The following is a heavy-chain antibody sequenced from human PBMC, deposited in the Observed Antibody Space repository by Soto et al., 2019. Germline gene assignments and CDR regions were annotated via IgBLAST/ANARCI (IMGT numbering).Heavy chain of an antibody. V-gene: IGHV3-30-3*01. Sequence: QVQLVESGGGVVQPGRSLRLSCAASGFTFSSYAMHWVRQAPGKGLEWVAVISYDGSNKYYADSVKGRFTIXXXNXKXXXXXXXXXXXXXXXXXXXXARTMEWPRGDYYYGMDVWGQGTTVTVSS. CDR3: ARTMEWPRGDYYYGMDV. D-gene: IGHD3-3*01. CDR2: ISYDGSNK. J-gene: IGHJ6*02. CDR1: GFTFSSYA.